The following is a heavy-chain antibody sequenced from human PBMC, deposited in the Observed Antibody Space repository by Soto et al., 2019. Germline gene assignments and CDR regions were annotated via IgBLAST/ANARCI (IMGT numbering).Heavy chain of an antibody. V-gene: IGHV3-15*01. CDR3: ARALDFWSAYFDY. J-gene: IGHJ4*02. CDR1: GFSFSNVK. Sequence: GVSLRLSCAASGFSFSNVKMSWVRQAPGTGLEWVARIKSKSDGGATDYADSVKGRFTISRDNSKNTLYLQMNSLRTEDTAVYYCARALDFWSAYFDYWGQGSLVTVSS. D-gene: IGHD3-3*01. CDR2: IKSKSDGGAT.